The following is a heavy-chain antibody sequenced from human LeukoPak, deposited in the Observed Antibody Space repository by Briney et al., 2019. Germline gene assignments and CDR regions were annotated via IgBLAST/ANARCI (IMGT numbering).Heavy chain of an antibody. CDR2: IYYSGST. D-gene: IGHD3-10*01. J-gene: IGHJ5*02. CDR3: AREFSSRYYHGSGSYPENNWFDP. V-gene: IGHV4-39*07. Sequence: SETLSLTCTVSGGSISSSSYYWGWIRQPPGKGLEGIGSIYYSGSTYYNPSLKSRVTISVDTSKNQFSLKLSSVTAAGTAVYYCAREFSSRYYHGSGSYPENNWFDPWGQGTLVTVSS. CDR1: GGSISSSSYY.